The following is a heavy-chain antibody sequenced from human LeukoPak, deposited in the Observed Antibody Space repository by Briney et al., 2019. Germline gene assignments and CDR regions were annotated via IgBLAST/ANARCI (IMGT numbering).Heavy chain of an antibody. CDR2: INPNSGGT. D-gene: IGHD6-13*01. V-gene: IGHV1-2*02. CDR3: ARDATIAADQFDY. J-gene: IGHJ4*02. CDR1: GYTFTGYY. Sequence: ASVKVSCKASGYTFTGYYMHWVRQAPGQGLEWMGWINPNSGGTNYAQKFQGRVTMTRDTSISTAYMELSRLRSDDTAVYYCARDATIAADQFDYWGRGTLVTVSS.